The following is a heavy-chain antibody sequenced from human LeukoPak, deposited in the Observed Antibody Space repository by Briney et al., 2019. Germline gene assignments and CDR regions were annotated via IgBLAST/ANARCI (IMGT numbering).Heavy chain of an antibody. CDR3: AKDRDGGHFYYYMDV. D-gene: IGHD3-10*01. CDR2: ISSDGNTK. Sequence: GSLRLSCAASGFTFRTYDIHWVRQAPGKGLEWVALISSDGNTKHYADSVKGRFTLSRDNSKNTLYLQMNSLRAEDTAVYYCAKDRDGGHFYYYMDVWGKGTTVTVSS. CDR1: GFTFRTYD. J-gene: IGHJ6*03. V-gene: IGHV3-30-3*01.